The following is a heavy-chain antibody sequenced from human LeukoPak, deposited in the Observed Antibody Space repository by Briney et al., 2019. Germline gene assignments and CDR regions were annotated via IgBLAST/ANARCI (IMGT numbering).Heavy chain of an antibody. Sequence: SETLSLTCTVSGYSISSGYYWGWIRQPPGKGLEWIGSIYHSGSTYYNPSLKSRVTISVDTSKNQFSLKLSSVTAADTAVYYRARDSAHIHEVRFFGYWGQGTLVTVSS. V-gene: IGHV4-38-2*02. J-gene: IGHJ4*02. CDR2: IYHSGST. CDR1: GYSISSGYY. CDR3: ARDSAHIHEVRFFGY. D-gene: IGHD3-3*01.